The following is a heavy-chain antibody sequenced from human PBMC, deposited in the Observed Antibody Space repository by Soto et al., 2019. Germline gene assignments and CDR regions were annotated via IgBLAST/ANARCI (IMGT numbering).Heavy chain of an antibody. J-gene: IGHJ6*02. V-gene: IGHV1-69*13. CDR2: FIPIFATA. CDR3: ARVTSVVMGHGMDV. D-gene: IGHD2-15*01. Sequence: ASVKVSCKASGGTFSSYAISWVRQAPGQGLEWMGGFIPIFATANYAQKFQGRVTTTADESTSTAYMELSSLRSEDTAVYYCARVTSVVMGHGMDVWGQGTTVTVSS. CDR1: GGTFSSYA.